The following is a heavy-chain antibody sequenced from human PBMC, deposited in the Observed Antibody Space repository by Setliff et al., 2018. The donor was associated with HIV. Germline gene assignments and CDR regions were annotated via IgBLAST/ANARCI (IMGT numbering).Heavy chain of an antibody. CDR2: VSYSWAT. CDR1: GGSITAPYNY. D-gene: IGHD2-15*01. J-gene: IGHJ6*02. CDR3: ARDSPTHPTPGFRDCDSLDV. V-gene: IGHV4-30-4*01. Sequence: PSETLSLTCTVSGGSITAPYNYWGLFRQPRGKGLDLVGYVSYSWATYYNPSLKTRAAISVETSKNQFSLNLNSLPAADTAVYFCARDSPTHPTPGFRDCDSLDVWGQGTPVTGSS.